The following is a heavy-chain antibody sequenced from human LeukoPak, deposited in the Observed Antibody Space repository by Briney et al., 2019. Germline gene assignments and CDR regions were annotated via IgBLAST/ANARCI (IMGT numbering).Heavy chain of an antibody. V-gene: IGHV1-2*02. J-gene: IGHJ4*02. CDR3: ARGGNTYYDILTGSQPFDY. D-gene: IGHD3-9*01. Sequence: ASVKVSCKASGYTFTGYYMHWVRQAPGQGLEWMGWINPNSGGTNYAQKFRGRVTMTRDTSISTAYMELSRLRSDDTAVYYCARGGNTYYDILTGSQPFDYWGQGTLVTVSS. CDR1: GYTFTGYY. CDR2: INPNSGGT.